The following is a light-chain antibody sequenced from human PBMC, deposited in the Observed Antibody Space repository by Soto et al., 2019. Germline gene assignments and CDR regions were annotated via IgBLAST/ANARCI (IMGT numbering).Light chain of an antibody. CDR3: QQYENYWT. Sequence: DLQMTQSPSILASMSGGSATNTCRASQSISAWLAWYQQKPGKAPKLLIYDASNVESGVQSRFSGSGSGTEFTLTIRNLQPDDFATYYCQQYENYWTFGQGTKVDIK. J-gene: IGKJ1*01. CDR2: DAS. V-gene: IGKV1-5*01. CDR1: QSISAW.